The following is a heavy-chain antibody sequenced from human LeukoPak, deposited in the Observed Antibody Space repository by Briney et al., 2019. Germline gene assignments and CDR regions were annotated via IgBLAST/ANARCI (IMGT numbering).Heavy chain of an antibody. CDR2: ISGSSSYI. Sequence: GGSLRLSCAASGFTFSSYWMNWVRQAPGKGLEWVSCISGSSSYIYYADSVKGRFTISRDNAKNSLYLQMSSLRAEDTALYYCAKDIYGVKSGGLIYWGQGTLVTVSS. CDR1: GFTFSSYW. CDR3: AKDIYGVKSGGLIY. J-gene: IGHJ4*02. V-gene: IGHV3-21*04. D-gene: IGHD4-23*01.